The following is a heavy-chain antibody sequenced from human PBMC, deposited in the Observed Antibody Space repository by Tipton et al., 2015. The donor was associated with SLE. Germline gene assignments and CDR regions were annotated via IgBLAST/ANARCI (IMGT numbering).Heavy chain of an antibody. Sequence: QLVQSGAEVKKPGASVKVSCKASGYTFTSYGINWVRQAPGQGLEWMGWINTYNGNTKYAQKLQGRLTMTTDTSTSTAYMELRSLRSDDTAVYYCARDRRPPRIESTDSWDYWGQGTLVTVSS. J-gene: IGHJ4*02. CDR1: GYTFTSYG. CDR2: INTYNGNT. V-gene: IGHV1-18*01. D-gene: IGHD3-22*01. CDR3: ARDRRPPRIESTDSWDY.